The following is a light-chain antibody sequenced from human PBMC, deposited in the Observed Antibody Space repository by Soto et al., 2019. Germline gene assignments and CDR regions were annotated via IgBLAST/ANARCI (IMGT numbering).Light chain of an antibody. V-gene: IGLV4-69*01. J-gene: IGLJ3*02. CDR2: LNSDGSH. Sequence: QPVLTQSPSASASLGASVKLTCTLSSGHSSYAIAWHQQQPEKGPRYLMKLNSDGSHSKGDGIPDRFSGSSSGADRYLTISSLQSEDEADYYCQTWGTGIRWVFGGGTKLTVL. CDR3: QTWGTGIRWV. CDR1: SGHSSYA.